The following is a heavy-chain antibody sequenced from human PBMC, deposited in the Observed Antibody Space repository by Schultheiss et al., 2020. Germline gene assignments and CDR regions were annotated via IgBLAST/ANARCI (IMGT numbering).Heavy chain of an antibody. J-gene: IGHJ4*02. Sequence: GGSLRLSCAASGFTVSSNYMSWVRQAPGKGLEWVAVISYDGSNKYYADSVKGRFTISRDNAKNSLYLQMNSLRAEDTAVYYCARMGQGDYWGQGTLVTVSS. CDR3: ARMGQGDY. CDR1: GFTVSSNY. D-gene: IGHD1-26*01. CDR2: ISYDGSNK. V-gene: IGHV3-30*03.